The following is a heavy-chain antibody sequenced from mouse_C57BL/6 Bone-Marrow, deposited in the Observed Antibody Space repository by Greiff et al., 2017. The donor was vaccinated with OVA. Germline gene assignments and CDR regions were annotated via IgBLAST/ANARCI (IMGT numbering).Heavy chain of an antibody. CDR3: ARPAQATYYYAMDY. V-gene: IGHV1-66*01. CDR2: IYPGSGNT. J-gene: IGHJ4*01. Sequence: QVQLKESGPELVKPGASVKISCKASGYSFTSYYIHWVKQRPGQGLEWIGWIYPGSGNTKYNEKFKGKATLTADTSSSTAYMQLSSLTSEDSAVYYCARPAQATYYYAMDYWGQGTSVTVSS. D-gene: IGHD3-2*02. CDR1: GYSFTSYY.